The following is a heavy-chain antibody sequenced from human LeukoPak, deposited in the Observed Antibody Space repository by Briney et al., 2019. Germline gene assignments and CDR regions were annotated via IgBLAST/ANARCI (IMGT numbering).Heavy chain of an antibody. V-gene: IGHV3-9*01. D-gene: IGHD3-22*01. CDR3: ARDGGVYDSSGYLVDP. J-gene: IGHJ5*02. CDR2: ISWNSGSI. Sequence: GGSLRLSCAASGFTFDDYAMHCVRQAPGESLEWVSGISWNSGSIGYADSVKGRFTISRDNAKNSLYLKMNSLRAEDTAVYYCARDGGVYDSSGYLVDPWGQGTLVTVSS. CDR1: GFTFDDYA.